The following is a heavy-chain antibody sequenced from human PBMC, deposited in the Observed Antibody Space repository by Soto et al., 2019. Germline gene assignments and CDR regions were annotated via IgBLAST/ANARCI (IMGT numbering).Heavy chain of an antibody. CDR1: GYTFTGYY. J-gene: IGHJ3*02. CDR2: INPNSGGT. D-gene: IGHD2-2*01. V-gene: IGHV1-2*04. CDR3: ARAQLGYCSSTSCPGGAFDI. Sequence: ASVKVSCKASGYTFTGYYMHWVRQAPGQGLEWMGWINPNSGGTNYAQKFQGWVTMTRDTSISTAYMELSRLRSDDTAVYYCARAQLGYCSSTSCPGGAFDIWGQGTMVTVSS.